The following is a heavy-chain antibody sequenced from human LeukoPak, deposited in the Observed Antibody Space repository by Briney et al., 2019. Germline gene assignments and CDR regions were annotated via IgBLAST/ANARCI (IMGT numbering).Heavy chain of an antibody. J-gene: IGHJ4*02. D-gene: IGHD2/OR15-2a*01. CDR2: IKQDGSER. Sequence: GGSLRLSCATSGFTFSRHWMSWVRQAPGKGPEWVANIKQDGSERYYVDSVKGRFTISRDNAKNSLYLQMNSLRAEDTALYHCPRDVGHSIDFDYWGQGILVTVSS. CDR1: GFTFSRHW. CDR3: PRDVGHSIDFDY. V-gene: IGHV3-7*01.